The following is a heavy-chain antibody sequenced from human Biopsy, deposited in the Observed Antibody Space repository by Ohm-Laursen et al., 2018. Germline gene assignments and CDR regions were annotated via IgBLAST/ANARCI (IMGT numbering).Heavy chain of an antibody. J-gene: IGHJ5*02. Sequence: SDTLSLTCIVSGGSISNNNYYWGWIRQPPGKGLEWIGSTFYRGSAHYKPSLKSRVNISVDTSKNQFSLKLNSVTAADTAVYYCARDYDTSGYYYVSWGQGTLVTVSS. CDR1: GGSISNNNYY. CDR3: ARDYDTSGYYYVS. V-gene: IGHV4-39*01. CDR2: TFYRGSA. D-gene: IGHD3-22*01.